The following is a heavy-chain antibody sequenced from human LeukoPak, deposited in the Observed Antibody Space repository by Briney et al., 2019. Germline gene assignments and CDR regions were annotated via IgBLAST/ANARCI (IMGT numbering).Heavy chain of an antibody. J-gene: IGHJ3*02. V-gene: IGHV4-59*08. CDR3: ARHLPWIQLWRDAFDI. CDR2: IYYSGST. D-gene: IGHD5-18*01. Sequence: SETLSLTCTVSGGSISSYYWSWIRQPPRKGLEWIGYIYYSGSTNYNPSLKSRVTISVDTSKNQFSLKLSSVTAADTAVYYCARHLPWIQLWRDAFDIWGQGTMVTVSS. CDR1: GGSISSYY.